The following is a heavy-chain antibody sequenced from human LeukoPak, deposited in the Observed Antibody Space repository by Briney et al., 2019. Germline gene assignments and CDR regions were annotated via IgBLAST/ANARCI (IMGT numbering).Heavy chain of an antibody. J-gene: IGHJ3*02. Sequence: PSETLSLTCTVSGGSISSSSYNWGWIRQPPGKGLEWIGTIYHSGSTQYNPSLKSRVTILVDTSKNQFSLKLSSVTAADTAVYYCARDRADDYGVQRGRAFDIWGQGTMVTVSS. CDR1: GGSISSSSYN. CDR2: IYHSGST. D-gene: IGHD4-17*01. CDR3: ARDRADDYGVQRGRAFDI. V-gene: IGHV4-39*07.